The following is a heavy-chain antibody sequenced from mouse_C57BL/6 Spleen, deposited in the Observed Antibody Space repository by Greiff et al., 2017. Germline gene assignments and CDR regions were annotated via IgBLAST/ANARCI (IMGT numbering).Heavy chain of an antibody. CDR3: ARVWGYDFDY. Sequence: VQLQQSGPELVKPGASVKISCKASGYAFSSSWMNWVKQRPGKGLEWIGRIYPGDGDTNYNGKFKGKATLTADKSSSTAYMQLSSLTSEDSAVYFCARVWGYDFDYWGQGTTLTVSS. J-gene: IGHJ2*01. CDR2: IYPGDGDT. V-gene: IGHV1-82*01. D-gene: IGHD2-2*01. CDR1: GYAFSSSW.